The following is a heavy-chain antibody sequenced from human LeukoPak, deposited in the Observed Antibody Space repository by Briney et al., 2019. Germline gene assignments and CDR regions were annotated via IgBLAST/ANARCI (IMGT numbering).Heavy chain of an antibody. CDR1: GGSISSYY. J-gene: IGHJ4*02. V-gene: IGHV4-59*01. Sequence: PSETLPLTCTVSGGSISSYYWSWIRQPPGKGLEWIGYIYYSGSTNYNPSLKSRVTISVDTSKNQFSLKLSSVTAADTAVYYCARGFYSSGWYYFDYWGQGTLVTVSS. D-gene: IGHD6-19*01. CDR2: IYYSGST. CDR3: ARGFYSSGWYYFDY.